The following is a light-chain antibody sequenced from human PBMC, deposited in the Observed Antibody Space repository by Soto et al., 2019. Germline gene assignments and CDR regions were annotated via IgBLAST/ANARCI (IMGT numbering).Light chain of an antibody. CDR3: QQYDDWLRLT. CDR1: QSISSSY. J-gene: IGKJ4*01. Sequence: EIVLTQSPGTLSLSPGKRATLSCRASQSISSSYLAWYQQRPGQAPRLLIYGASSRATGIPDRFSGSGSGTDFTLTISRLEPEDFAVYFCQQYDDWLRLTFGGGTKVDIK. CDR2: GAS. V-gene: IGKV3-20*01.